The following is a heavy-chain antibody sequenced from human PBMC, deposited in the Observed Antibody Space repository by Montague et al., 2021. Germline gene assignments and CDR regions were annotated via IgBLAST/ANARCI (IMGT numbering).Heavy chain of an antibody. V-gene: IGHV3-33*01. D-gene: IGHD3-10*01. CDR1: DFTFSTYA. CDR3: AREVAPGSGSNSVDY. Sequence: SLRLSCAASDFTFSTYAMHWVRQAPGKGLEWVAVIWYDGSNKFYADSVKGRFTISRDNSKNTLNLQMNNLRAEDTAMYYCAREVAPGSGSNSVDYWGQGTLVTVSS. CDR2: IWYDGSNK. J-gene: IGHJ4*02.